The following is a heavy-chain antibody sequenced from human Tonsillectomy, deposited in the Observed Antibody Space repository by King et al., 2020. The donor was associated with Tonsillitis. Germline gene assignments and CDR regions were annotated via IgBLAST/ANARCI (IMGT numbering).Heavy chain of an antibody. CDR2: ISWNSGSI. V-gene: IGHV3-9*01. CDR1: GFTFDDYA. J-gene: IGHJ4*02. Sequence: VQLVESGGGLVQPGRSLRLSCAASGFTFDDYAMHWVRQAPGKGLEWVSGISWNSGSIGYADSVKGRFTISRDNAKNSLYLQMNSLRAEDTALYYCAKDHCSSTSCYFDCWGQGTLVTVSS. D-gene: IGHD2-2*01. CDR3: AKDHCSSTSCYFDC.